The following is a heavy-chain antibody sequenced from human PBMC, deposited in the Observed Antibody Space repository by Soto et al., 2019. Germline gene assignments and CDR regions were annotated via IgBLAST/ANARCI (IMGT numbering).Heavy chain of an antibody. CDR1: GYTFTASY. D-gene: IGHD1-1*01. CDR3: VRDTGRSLASVPFGA. Sequence: QVQLVQSGAELKKPGASVKVSCKASGYTFTASYIHWVRQAPGQGLEWMGWINPDSGITNYARKFQGRVTLTGDTSISTAYKELNTLKSDDSDLYYCVRDTGRSLASVPFGAWGQGTLVTVSS. CDR2: INPDSGIT. V-gene: IGHV1-2*02. J-gene: IGHJ5*02.